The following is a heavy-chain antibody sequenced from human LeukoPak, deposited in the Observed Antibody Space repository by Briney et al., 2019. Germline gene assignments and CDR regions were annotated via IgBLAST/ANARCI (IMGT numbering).Heavy chain of an antibody. V-gene: IGHV3-30*04. CDR3: ARDQGRYSHGLYYFDS. J-gene: IGHJ4*02. D-gene: IGHD5-18*01. Sequence: GRSLRLSCTASGFTVRNYALHWVRQTPPGGLEWVAVVSLDGNPSDSYYADSVRGRFTISRDNSRNTLYLHMSSLRPEDTATYFCARDQGRYSHGLYYFDSWGQGTLVTVSS. CDR1: GFTVRNYA. CDR2: VSLDGNPSDS.